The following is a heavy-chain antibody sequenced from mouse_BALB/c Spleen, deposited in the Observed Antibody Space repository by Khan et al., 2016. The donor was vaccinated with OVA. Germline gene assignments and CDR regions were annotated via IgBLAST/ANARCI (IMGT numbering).Heavy chain of an antibody. CDR2: IYPGNGDT. CDR1: GYTFTSYN. V-gene: IGHV1-12*01. Sequence: LQQSGAEMVKPGASVKMSCKASGYTFTSYNMHWVKQTPGQGLEWIGAIYPGNGDTSYNQKFKGKATLTTDKSSNTVYMQLSSLTSEDSAVYYCARDYYGSSFAYWGQGTLVTVSA. D-gene: IGHD1-1*01. J-gene: IGHJ3*01. CDR3: ARDYYGSSFAY.